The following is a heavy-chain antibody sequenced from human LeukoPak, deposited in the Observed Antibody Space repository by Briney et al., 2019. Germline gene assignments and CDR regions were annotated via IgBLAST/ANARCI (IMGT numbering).Heavy chain of an antibody. CDR2: IYYSGST. J-gene: IGHJ4*02. Sequence: SETLSLTCSVSGGSISTYYWSWIRQPPGKGLEWIGYIYYSGSTNYNPSLKSRVTVSVDTSKNQFSLKLSSVTAADTAVYYCARGPPPWLPLYFDYWGQGTLVTVSS. CDR1: GGSISTYY. V-gene: IGHV4-59*01. D-gene: IGHD5-24*01. CDR3: ARGPPPWLPLYFDY.